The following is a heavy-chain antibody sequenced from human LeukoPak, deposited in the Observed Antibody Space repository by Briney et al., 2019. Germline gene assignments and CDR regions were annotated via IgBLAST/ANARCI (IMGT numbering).Heavy chain of an antibody. Sequence: GGSLTLSCAASGCTFSSYSMSWVRQPPGKGLEWVGAISGSGGSTYYADSVQGRFTISSENSTNQMYLQMNSLSAEDTRVYYCAREYYYDRSGSYGGGYFDYWGQGKLVTVSS. J-gene: IGHJ4*02. CDR3: AREYYYDRSGSYGGGYFDY. D-gene: IGHD3-22*01. V-gene: IGHV3-23*01. CDR2: ISGSGGST. CDR1: GCTFSSYS.